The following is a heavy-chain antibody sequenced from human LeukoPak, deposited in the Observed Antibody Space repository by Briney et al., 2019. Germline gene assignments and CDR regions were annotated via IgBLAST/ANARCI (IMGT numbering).Heavy chain of an antibody. J-gene: IGHJ6*03. CDR3: ARLPNYYYYYYMDV. Sequence: SETLSLTCTVSGGSISSDSYYWGWIRQPPGKGLEWIGSIYYSGSTYYNPSLKSRVTISVDTSKNQFSLKLSSVTAADTAVYYCARLPNYYYYYYMDVWGKGTTVTVSS. CDR1: GGSISSDSYY. V-gene: IGHV4-39*01. CDR2: IYYSGST.